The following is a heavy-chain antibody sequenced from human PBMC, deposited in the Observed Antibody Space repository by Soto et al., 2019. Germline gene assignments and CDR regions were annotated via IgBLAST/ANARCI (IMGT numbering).Heavy chain of an antibody. V-gene: IGHV1-18*01. D-gene: IGHD2-2*01. Sequence: GASVKVSCKASGYTFTSYGISWVRQAPGQGLEWMGWISAYNGNTNYAQKLQGRVTMTTDTSTSTAYMELRSLRSDDTAVYYCARVLNKRDGRIVVVPAAFDYYYYYMDVWGKGTTVTVSS. CDR3: ARVLNKRDGRIVVVPAAFDYYYYYMDV. CDR1: GYTFTSYG. J-gene: IGHJ6*03. CDR2: ISAYNGNT.